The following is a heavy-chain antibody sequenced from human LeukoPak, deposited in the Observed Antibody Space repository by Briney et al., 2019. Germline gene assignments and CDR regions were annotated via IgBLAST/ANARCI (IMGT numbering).Heavy chain of an antibody. Sequence: SETLSLTCTVPGGSISSYYWSWIRQPPGKGLEWIGYIYYSGSTNYNPSLKSRVTISVDTSKNQFSLKLSSVTAADTAVYYCARGYSSSWYYFEYWGQGTLVTVSS. V-gene: IGHV4-59*08. D-gene: IGHD6-13*01. CDR3: ARGYSSSWYYFEY. CDR1: GGSISSYY. CDR2: IYYSGST. J-gene: IGHJ4*02.